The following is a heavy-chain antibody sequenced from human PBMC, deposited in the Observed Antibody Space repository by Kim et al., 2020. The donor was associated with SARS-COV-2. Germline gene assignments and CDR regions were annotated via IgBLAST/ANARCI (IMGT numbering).Heavy chain of an antibody. CDR2: IRSTVHGGAT. J-gene: IGHJ4*02. D-gene: IGHD3-10*01. CDR3: SRGLNDY. Sequence: GGSLRLSCATSGFTFREYDMSWFRQAPGKGLEWVGFIRSTVHGGATEYAATVKVKLTISRDDSRSIAYLQMNSVQTEDTAVYYCSRGLNDYWGQGTLVTVSS. CDR1: GFTFREYD. V-gene: IGHV3-49*03.